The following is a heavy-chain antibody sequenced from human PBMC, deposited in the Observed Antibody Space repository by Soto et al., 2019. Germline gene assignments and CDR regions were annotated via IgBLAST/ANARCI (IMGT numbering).Heavy chain of an antibody. D-gene: IGHD3-3*01. CDR3: AKDRPGFGVVNAYYYGMDV. V-gene: IGHV3-30*18. Sequence: PXESLGLSCAASGFTFSSYGMHGVRQAPGKGLEWVAVISYDGSNKYYADSVKGRFTISRDNSKNTLYLQMNSLRAEDTAVYYCAKDRPGFGVVNAYYYGMDVWGQGTTVTVYS. J-gene: IGHJ6*02. CDR1: GFTFSSYG. CDR2: ISYDGSNK.